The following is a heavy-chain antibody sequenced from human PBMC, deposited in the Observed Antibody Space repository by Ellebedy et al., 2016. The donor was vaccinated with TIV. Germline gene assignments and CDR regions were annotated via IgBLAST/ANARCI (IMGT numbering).Heavy chain of an antibody. CDR2: INHSGST. Sequence: MPSETLSLTCTVSGGSISSYYWSRIRQPPGKGLEWIGEINHSGSTNYNPSLKSRVTISVDTSKNQFSLKLSSVTAADTAVYYCARGRISSGSPFRWFDPWGQGTLVTVSS. J-gene: IGHJ5*02. CDR1: GGSISSYY. CDR3: ARGRISSGSPFRWFDP. D-gene: IGHD1-26*01. V-gene: IGHV4-34*01.